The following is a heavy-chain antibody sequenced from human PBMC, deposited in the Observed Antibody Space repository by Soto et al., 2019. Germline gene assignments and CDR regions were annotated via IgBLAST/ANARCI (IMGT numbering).Heavy chain of an antibody. J-gene: IGHJ4*02. V-gene: IGHV6-1*01. Sequence: SQTLSLTCVISWDSVSSNSAAWNWIRQSPSRGLEWLGRTYYRSKWYNDYAVSVKSRITINPDTSKNQFSLQLNSVTPEDTAVYYCASQYYDTNDWSFDYWGQGTLVTVSS. CDR1: WDSVSSNSAA. D-gene: IGHD3-22*01. CDR2: TYYRSKWYN. CDR3: ASQYYDTNDWSFDY.